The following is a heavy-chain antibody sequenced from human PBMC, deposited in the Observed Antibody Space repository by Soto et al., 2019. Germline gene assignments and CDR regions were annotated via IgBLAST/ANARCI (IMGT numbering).Heavy chain of an antibody. Sequence: GESLKISCAASGFTFSSYGMHWVRQAPGKGLEWVAVIWYDGSNKYYADSVKGRFTISRDNSKNTLYLQMNSLRAEDTAVYYCARAFEYSSLTGMDVWGQGTTVTVSS. V-gene: IGHV3-33*01. CDR1: GFTFSSYG. CDR2: IWYDGSNK. D-gene: IGHD6-6*01. J-gene: IGHJ6*02. CDR3: ARAFEYSSLTGMDV.